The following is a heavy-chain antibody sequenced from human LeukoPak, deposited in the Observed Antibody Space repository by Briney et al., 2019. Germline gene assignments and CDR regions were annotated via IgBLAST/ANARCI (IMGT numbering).Heavy chain of an antibody. CDR1: GFSFSSYA. J-gene: IGHJ4*02. Sequence: GGSLRLSCAASGFSFSSYAMHWVRQAPGGGLEYVSAISNNGGDTYYANSVKGRFTISRDNSKNTLYLQMGSLRAEDMAVYYCARVGYGGNLDYWGQGTLVTVSS. CDR3: ARVGYGGNLDY. CDR2: ISNNGGDT. D-gene: IGHD4-23*01. V-gene: IGHV3-64*01.